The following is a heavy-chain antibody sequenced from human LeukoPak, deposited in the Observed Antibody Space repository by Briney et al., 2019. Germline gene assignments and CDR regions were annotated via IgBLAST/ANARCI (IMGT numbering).Heavy chain of an antibody. CDR1: GGSISSGGYY. CDR3: AREEYYYDSSGYYYPAYFDY. Sequence: PSETLSLTCTVSGGSISSGGYYWSWIRQHPGKGLEWIGYIYYSGSTYYNPSLKSRVTISVDTSKNQFSLKLSSVTAADTAVYYCAREEYYYDSSGYYYPAYFDYWGQGTLVTVSS. J-gene: IGHJ4*02. D-gene: IGHD3-22*01. CDR2: IYYSGST. V-gene: IGHV4-31*03.